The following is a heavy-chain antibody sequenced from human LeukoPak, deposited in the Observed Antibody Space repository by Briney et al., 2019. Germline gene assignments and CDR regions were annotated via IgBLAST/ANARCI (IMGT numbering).Heavy chain of an antibody. J-gene: IGHJ3*02. D-gene: IGHD3-22*01. V-gene: IGHV4-38-2*02. CDR2: IYHSGST. Sequence: SETLSLTCTVSGYSISSGYYWGWIRQPPGKGLEWIGSIYHSGSTYYNPSLKSRVTISVDTSKNQFSLKLSSVTAADTAVYYCARADSSGYYGGYAFDIWGQGTMVTVSS. CDR1: GYSISSGYY. CDR3: ARADSSGYYGGYAFDI.